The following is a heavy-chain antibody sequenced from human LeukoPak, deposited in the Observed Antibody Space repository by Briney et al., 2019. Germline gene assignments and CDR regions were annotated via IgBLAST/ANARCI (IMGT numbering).Heavy chain of an antibody. CDR1: DGSISNYY. D-gene: IGHD3/OR15-3a*01. J-gene: IGHJ4*02. Sequence: SETLSLTCTVSDGSISNYYWNWIRQPPGKGLEWIGYIYFTGSTHYNPSLNSRVTISLDTSKNQFSLKLSSVTAADTAVYYCARRAGTGERDYFDYWGQGTLVTVSS. CDR2: IYFTGST. V-gene: IGHV4-59*08. CDR3: ARRAGTGERDYFDY.